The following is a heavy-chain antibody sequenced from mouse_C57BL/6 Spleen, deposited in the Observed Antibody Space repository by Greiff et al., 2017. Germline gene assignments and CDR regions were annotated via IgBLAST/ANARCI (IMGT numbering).Heavy chain of an antibody. V-gene: IGHV1-15*01. CDR3: TRQLSLPAVGY. CDR2: IDPETGGT. CDR1: GYTFTDYE. J-gene: IGHJ2*01. Sequence: QVQLKQSGAELVRPGASVTLSCKASGYTFTDYEMHWVKQTPVHGLEWIGAIDPETGGTAYNQKFKGKAILTADQSSSTAYMELRSLTSGDPAAYYGTRQLSLPAVGYWGQGTTLTVSS. D-gene: IGHD3-2*02.